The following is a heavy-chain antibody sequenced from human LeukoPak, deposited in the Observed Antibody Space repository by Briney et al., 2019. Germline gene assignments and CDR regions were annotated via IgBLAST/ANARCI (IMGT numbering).Heavy chain of an antibody. D-gene: IGHD6-13*01. CDR1: GYTFSIYN. Sequence: ASVKVSRKASGYTFSIYNMHWVRQAPGQGLEWMGIINPSGGTSYAQNLQGRITMTRDTSTSTLYMELSSLRSEDTAVYSCAREGVAGTGLDYWGQGTLVTVSS. V-gene: IGHV1-46*01. CDR3: AREGVAGTGLDY. CDR2: INPSGGT. J-gene: IGHJ4*02.